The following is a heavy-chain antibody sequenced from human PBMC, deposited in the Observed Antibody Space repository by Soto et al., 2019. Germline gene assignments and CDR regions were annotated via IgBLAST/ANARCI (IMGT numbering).Heavy chain of an antibody. V-gene: IGHV3-11*05. D-gene: IGHD3-3*01. Sequence: QVQLVESGGGLVKPGGSLRLSCAASGFTFSDYYMSWIRQAPGKGLESLSYISGSSSDTKYADSVRGRFTISRDNAKNSLYVQMNSLRAEDTAVYYCATGPRRLSDWGQGTPVIVSS. CDR3: ATGPRRLSD. CDR1: GFTFSDYY. J-gene: IGHJ4*02. CDR2: ISGSSSDT.